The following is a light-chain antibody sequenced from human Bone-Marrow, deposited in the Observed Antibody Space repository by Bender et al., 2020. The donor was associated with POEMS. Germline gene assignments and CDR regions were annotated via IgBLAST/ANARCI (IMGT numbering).Light chain of an antibody. J-gene: IGLJ2*01. V-gene: IGLV2-14*03. CDR1: TSDFGSYNY. Sequence: QSALTQPASVSGSPGQSITISCLETTSDFGSYNYVAWYQQYPGKAPKLIIYDSNNRPSGVSPRFSGSKSGKTASLTISGLQPEDEADYYCSSYTGRTTVLFGGGTKVTV. CDR3: SSYTGRTTVL. CDR2: DSN.